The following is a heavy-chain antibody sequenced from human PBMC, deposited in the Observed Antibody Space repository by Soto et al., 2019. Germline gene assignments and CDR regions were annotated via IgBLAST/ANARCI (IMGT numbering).Heavy chain of an antibody. D-gene: IGHD2-2*01. CDR2: INAGNGNT. J-gene: IGHJ4*02. CDR3: ARSSGRHQDIVVVPAATIIDY. CDR1: GYTFTSYA. V-gene: IGHV1-3*01. Sequence: ASVKVSCKASGYTFTSYAVHWVRQAPGQRLEWMGWINAGNGNTKYSQKFQGRVTITRDTSASTAYMELSSLRSEDTAVYYCARSSGRHQDIVVVPAATIIDYWGQGTLVTVSS.